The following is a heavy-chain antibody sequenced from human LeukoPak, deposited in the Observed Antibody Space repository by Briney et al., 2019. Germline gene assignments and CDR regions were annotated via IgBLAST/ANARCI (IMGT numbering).Heavy chain of an antibody. D-gene: IGHD1-26*01. J-gene: IGHJ4*02. CDR2: ISGSGAST. Sequence: GSLRLSCLTSGFTFSTNAMSWVRQAPGKGLEWISGISGSGASTYYADSVTGRFTISRDNSRNTLYLQMNSLRGDDTAVYYCAKDVGKWESLHFFDYWGQGTLVTVSS. V-gene: IGHV3-23*01. CDR1: GFTFSTNA. CDR3: AKDVGKWESLHFFDY.